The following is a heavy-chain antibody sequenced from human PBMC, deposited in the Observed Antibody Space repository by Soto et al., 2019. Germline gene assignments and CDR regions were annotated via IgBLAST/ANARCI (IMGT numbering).Heavy chain of an antibody. J-gene: IGHJ4*02. D-gene: IGHD2-8*02. V-gene: IGHV4-34*01. CDR2: INHSGST. Sequence: PSETLSLTCAVYGGSFSGYYWTWIRQPPGTGLEWIGEINHSGSTNYNPSLKSRVTISVDTSKNQFSLKLTSVTAADTAVYYCARDIITGLFDYWGQGTLVTV. CDR1: GGSFSGYY. CDR3: ARDIITGLFDY.